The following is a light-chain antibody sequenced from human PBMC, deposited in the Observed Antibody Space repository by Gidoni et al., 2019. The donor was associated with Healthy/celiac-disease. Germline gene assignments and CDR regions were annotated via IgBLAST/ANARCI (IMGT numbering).Light chain of an antibody. J-gene: IGKJ3*01. CDR3: QQANSFPLA. Sequence: DIQMTQSQSSVSASVGDRVTITCRASKCSSSWLAWYQQKPGKAPKLLIYAASSLQSGVPSRFSGSRSGTDFTLTISSLQPEHFASYYCQQANSFPLAFXPXPKVDIK. CDR2: AAS. CDR1: KCSSSW. V-gene: IGKV1-12*01.